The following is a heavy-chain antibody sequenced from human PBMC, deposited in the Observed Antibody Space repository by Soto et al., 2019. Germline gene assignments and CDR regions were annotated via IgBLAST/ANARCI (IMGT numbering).Heavy chain of an antibody. CDR1: GGSITSYY. V-gene: IGHV4-59*01. CDR2: IHNSGST. CDR3: ARRWSGTEY. Sequence: QVQLQESGPGLVKPSETLSLTCTVSGGSITSYYWSWIRQPPGKGLEWIGYIHNSGSTSYNPSLQSRVNISAAVSKNQSSLDLRSVNAADTAVYYCARRWSGTEYWGPGTLVTVSS. D-gene: IGHD3-10*01. J-gene: IGHJ4*01.